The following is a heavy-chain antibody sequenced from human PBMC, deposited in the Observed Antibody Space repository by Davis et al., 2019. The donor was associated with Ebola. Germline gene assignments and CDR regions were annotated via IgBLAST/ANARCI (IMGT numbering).Heavy chain of an antibody. CDR2: LYSGGSA. J-gene: IGHJ6*04. Sequence: GGSLRLSCAASGFSVSTTYMSWVRQVPGKGLEWVSLLYSGGSADYADSVKGRFTNSRDNAKNFLSLRMNSLRAEDTAIYYCARPQTIAVAGTYGMDVWGKGTTVTVSS. CDR1: GFSVSTTY. V-gene: IGHV3-66*04. D-gene: IGHD6-19*01. CDR3: ARPQTIAVAGTYGMDV.